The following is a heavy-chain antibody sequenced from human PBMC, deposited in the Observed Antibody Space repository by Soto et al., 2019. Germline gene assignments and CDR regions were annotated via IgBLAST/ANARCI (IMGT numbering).Heavy chain of an antibody. CDR2: ISAYNGNT. CDR1: GYTFTSYD. CDR3: ARVTTVNWFDP. V-gene: IGHV1-18*01. D-gene: IGHD4-17*01. Sequence: GASVKVSCKASGYTFTSYDISWVRQAPGQGLEWMEWISAYNGNTNYAQKLQGRVTMTTDTSTSTAYMELRSLRSDDTAVYYCARVTTVNWFDPWGQGTLVTVSS. J-gene: IGHJ5*02.